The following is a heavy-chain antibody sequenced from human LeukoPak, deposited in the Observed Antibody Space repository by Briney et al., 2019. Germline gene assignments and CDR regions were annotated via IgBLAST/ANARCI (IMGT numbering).Heavy chain of an antibody. CDR2: IYSGGST. J-gene: IGHJ4*02. D-gene: IGHD7-27*01. V-gene: IGHV3-66*01. CDR1: GFTVSSNY. CDR3: ALNWDFDF. Sequence: GGSLRLSCAAPGFTVSSNYMSWVRQAPGKGLEWVSVIYSGGSTYYTDSVKGRFTISRDNSKNTLYLQMNSLRAEDTAVYYCALNWDFDFWGQGTLVTVSS.